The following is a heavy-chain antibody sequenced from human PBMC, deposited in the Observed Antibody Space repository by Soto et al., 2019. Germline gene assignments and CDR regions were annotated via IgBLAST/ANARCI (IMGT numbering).Heavy chain of an antibody. CDR1: GGTFSSYA. CDR3: AQCLLGVNYYYGMDV. V-gene: IGHV1-69*12. J-gene: IGHJ6*02. Sequence: QVQLVQSGAEVKKPGSSVKVSCKASGGTFSSYAINWVRQSPGQGLEWMGGIIPIFATADYAQKFQGRVTITADDSTRTAYMALSSLRSEDTAVYYCAQCLLGVNYYYGMDVWGQGTTVTVSS. CDR2: IIPIFATA. D-gene: IGHD3-16*01.